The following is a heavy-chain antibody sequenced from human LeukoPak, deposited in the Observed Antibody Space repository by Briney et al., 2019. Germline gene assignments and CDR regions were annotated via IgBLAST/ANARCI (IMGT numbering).Heavy chain of an antibody. Sequence: SETLSLTCTVSGGSISSYYWSWIRQPPGKGLEWIGYIHYSGSTNYNPSLKSRVTISVETSKNQFSLKLSSVTAADTAVYYCATSYSSSSLYYFDYWGQGTLVTVSS. V-gene: IGHV4-59*08. CDR1: GGSISSYY. J-gene: IGHJ4*02. CDR2: IHYSGST. D-gene: IGHD6-6*01. CDR3: ATSYSSSSLYYFDY.